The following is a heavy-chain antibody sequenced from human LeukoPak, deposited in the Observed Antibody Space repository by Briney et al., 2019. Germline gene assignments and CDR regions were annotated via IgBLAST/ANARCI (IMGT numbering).Heavy chain of an antibody. CDR1: GFTFSSYW. CDR3: ARDQWELTPHAFDI. D-gene: IGHD1-26*01. J-gene: IGHJ3*02. Sequence: GGSLRLSCAASGFTFSSYWMNWVRQAPGKGLEWVSAISGSGGSTYYADSVKGRFTISRDNSKNTLYLQMNSLRAEDTAVYYCARDQWELTPHAFDIWGQGTMVTVSS. CDR2: ISGSGGST. V-gene: IGHV3-23*01.